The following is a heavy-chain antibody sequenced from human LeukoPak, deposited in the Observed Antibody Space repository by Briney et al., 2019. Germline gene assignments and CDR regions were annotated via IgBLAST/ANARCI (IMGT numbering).Heavy chain of an antibody. V-gene: IGHV1-8*02. Sequence: ASVKVSCKASGGTFSSYAISWVRQAPGQGLEWMGWMNPNSGNTGYAQKFQGRVTMTRNTSISTAYMELSSLRSEDTAVYYCARGTYYYDSSGYYPDFDYWGQGTLVTVSS. J-gene: IGHJ4*02. CDR3: ARGTYYYDSSGYYPDFDY. CDR2: MNPNSGNT. CDR1: GGTFSSYA. D-gene: IGHD3-22*01.